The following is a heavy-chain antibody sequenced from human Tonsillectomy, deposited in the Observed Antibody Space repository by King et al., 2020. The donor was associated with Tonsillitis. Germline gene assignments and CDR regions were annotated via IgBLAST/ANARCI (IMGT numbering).Heavy chain of an antibody. Sequence: VQLVESGGGLVQPGRSLRLSCAASGFTFDDYAMHWVRQAPGKGLEWVSGISWNSGSIGYADSVKGRFTISRDNAKNSLYLQMNSLRAEDTALYYCAKDIRSYPTGMAVAGTGGGFDYWGQGTLVTVSS. D-gene: IGHD6-19*01. V-gene: IGHV3-9*01. CDR3: AKDIRSYPTGMAVAGTGGGFDY. CDR1: GFTFDDYA. J-gene: IGHJ4*02. CDR2: ISWNSGSI.